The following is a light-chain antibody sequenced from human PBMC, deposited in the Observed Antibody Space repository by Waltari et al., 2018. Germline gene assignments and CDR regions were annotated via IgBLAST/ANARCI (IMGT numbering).Light chain of an antibody. CDR3: CSYAGSSTYV. Sequence: QSALTQPASVSGSPGQSITLSCPGTSSDVGSNNLVSWYQQHPGKAPKPMIYEGSKRPSGVSNRFSGSKSGNTASLTISGLQAEDEADYYCCSYAGSSTYVFGTGTKVTVL. V-gene: IGLV2-23*01. J-gene: IGLJ1*01. CDR2: EGS. CDR1: SSDVGSNNL.